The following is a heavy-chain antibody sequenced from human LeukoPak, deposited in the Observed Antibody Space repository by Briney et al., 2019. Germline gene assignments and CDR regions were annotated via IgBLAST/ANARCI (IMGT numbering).Heavy chain of an antibody. D-gene: IGHD3-22*01. CDR3: ARPYDTRGYFPDY. CDR1: GFTFRNYG. V-gene: IGHV3-21*01. CDR2: ISRGSDHI. J-gene: IGHJ4*02. Sequence: GGSLRLSCAASGFTFRNYGMHWVRQAPGKGLEWVSSISRGSDHIFYADSMKGRFTISRDNAKNSLYLQMNSLGAEDTAVYYCARPYDTRGYFPDYWGQGTLVTVSS.